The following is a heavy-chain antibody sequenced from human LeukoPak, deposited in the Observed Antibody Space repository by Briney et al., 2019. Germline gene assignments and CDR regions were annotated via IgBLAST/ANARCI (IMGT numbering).Heavy chain of an antibody. CDR1: GYSFTSYW. CDR3: ARLGLAAYSSSWYGRDY. Sequence: GESLKISCKGSGYSFTSYWIGWVRQMPGKGLEWMGIIYPGDSDTRYSPSFQGQVTISADKSISTAYLQWSSLKASDTAMYYCARLGLAAYSSSWYGRDYWGQGTLVTVSS. J-gene: IGHJ4*02. D-gene: IGHD6-13*01. V-gene: IGHV5-51*01. CDR2: IYPGDSDT.